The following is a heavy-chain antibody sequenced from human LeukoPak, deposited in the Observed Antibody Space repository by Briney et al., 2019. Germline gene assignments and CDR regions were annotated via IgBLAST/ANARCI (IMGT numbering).Heavy chain of an antibody. CDR2: IRYDGSNK. J-gene: IGHJ4*02. Sequence: GGSLRLSCAAPGFTFSSYGMHWVRQAPGKGLEWVAFIRYDGSNKYYADSVKGRFTISRDNSKNTLYLQMNSLRAEDTAVYYCAKVQYYYDSSGYFPTDYWGQGTLVTVSS. CDR1: GFTFSSYG. CDR3: AKVQYYYDSSGYFPTDY. D-gene: IGHD3-22*01. V-gene: IGHV3-30*02.